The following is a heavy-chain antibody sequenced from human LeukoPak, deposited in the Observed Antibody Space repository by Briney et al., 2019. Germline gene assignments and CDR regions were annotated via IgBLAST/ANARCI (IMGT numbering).Heavy chain of an antibody. D-gene: IGHD3-10*01. V-gene: IGHV3-30*04. CDR3: AKNYYGSGVFDY. Sequence: PGRSLRLSCAASGFTFSSYAMHWVRQVPGKGLEWVAVISYDGSNKYYADSVKGRFTISRDNSKNTLYLQMNSLRAEDTAVYYCAKNYYGSGVFDYWGQGTLVTVSS. CDR1: GFTFSSYA. J-gene: IGHJ4*02. CDR2: ISYDGSNK.